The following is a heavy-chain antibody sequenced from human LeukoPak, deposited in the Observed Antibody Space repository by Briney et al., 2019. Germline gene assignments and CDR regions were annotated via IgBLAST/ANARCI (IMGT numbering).Heavy chain of an antibody. Sequence: GGSLTLSCAVSGFTFSDYWMHWVRQAPGQGLVWVSRIRTDGIETNYADSVKGRFTISRDNSKNTLYPQMNSLRAEDTAVYYCAKDLNYYGSGSPDYWGPRTLVTASS. CDR2: IRTDGIET. CDR3: AKDLNYYGSGSPDY. D-gene: IGHD3-10*01. V-gene: IGHV3-74*01. CDR1: GFTFSDYW. J-gene: IGHJ4*02.